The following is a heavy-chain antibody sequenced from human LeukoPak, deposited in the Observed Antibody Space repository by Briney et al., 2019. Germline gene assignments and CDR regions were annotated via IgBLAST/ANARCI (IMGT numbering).Heavy chain of an antibody. D-gene: IGHD3-10*02. CDR1: GFTFSSYA. J-gene: IGHJ4*02. CDR3: AKDLHGDYVRWGDY. CDR2: ISGSGGST. Sequence: GGSLRLSCAASGFTFSSYAMSWVRQAPGKGLEWVSAISGSGGSTYYADSVEGRFTISRDNSKNTLYLQMDSLRAEDTAVYYCAKDLHGDYVRWGDYWGQGTLVTVSS. V-gene: IGHV3-23*01.